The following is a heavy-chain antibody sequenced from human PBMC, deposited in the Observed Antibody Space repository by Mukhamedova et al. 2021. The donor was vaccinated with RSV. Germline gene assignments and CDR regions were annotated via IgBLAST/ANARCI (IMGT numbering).Heavy chain of an antibody. J-gene: IGHJ4*02. CDR2: ISSSGTNN. D-gene: IGHD6-19*01. Sequence: SWIRQAPGKGLEWISYISSSGTNNNYADSVKGRFTISRDNAKNSLYLQMNSLRAEDTALYYCARAQRGVAGYFDWWGQGTLVTVS. V-gene: IGHV3-11*01. CDR3: ARAQRGVAGYFDW.